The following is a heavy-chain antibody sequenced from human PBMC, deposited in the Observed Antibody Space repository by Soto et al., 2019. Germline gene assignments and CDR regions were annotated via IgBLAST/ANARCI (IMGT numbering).Heavy chain of an antibody. CDR1: GGSIRVQSYY. Sequence: NPSETLSLTCTVSGGSIRVQSYYWTWIRQTPGKGLEWVGSSYYSGTSYFNPALKGRVTISVDTSTNQFSLRLTSVTAADTALYFCARQRTSVVTQAYFDVWGPGSLVTVS. V-gene: IGHV4-39*01. CDR2: SYYSGTS. J-gene: IGHJ4*02. CDR3: ARQRTSVVTQAYFDV. D-gene: IGHD2-21*02.